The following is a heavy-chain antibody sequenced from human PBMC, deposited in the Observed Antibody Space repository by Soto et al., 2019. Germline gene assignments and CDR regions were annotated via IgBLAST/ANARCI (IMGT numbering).Heavy chain of an antibody. D-gene: IGHD6-25*01. J-gene: IGHJ4*02. CDR2: ISYDGSNK. V-gene: IGHV3-30*03. Sequence: LRLSCAASGFTFSSYGMHWVRQAPGKRLEWVAVISYDGSNKYYADSVKGRFTISRDNSKNTLYLQMNSLRAEDTAVYYCAILRLEGPFDYWGQGTLVTVSS. CDR1: GFTFSSYG. CDR3: AILRLEGPFDY.